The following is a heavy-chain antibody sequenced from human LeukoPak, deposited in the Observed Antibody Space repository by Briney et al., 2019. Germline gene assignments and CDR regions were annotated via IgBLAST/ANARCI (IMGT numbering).Heavy chain of an antibody. CDR1: GFSVRSTY. V-gene: IGHV3-53*01. CDR2: MYSGAGT. J-gene: IGHJ4*02. CDR3: ARERGTAARSFDY. Sequence: PGGSLRLSCAASGFSVRSTYMNWVRQAPGKGLEWVSVMYSGAGTYYADSVKGRFTISRDNSKNTLYPQMNSLRAEDTAVYYCARERGTAARSFDYWGQGTLVTVSS. D-gene: IGHD6-13*01.